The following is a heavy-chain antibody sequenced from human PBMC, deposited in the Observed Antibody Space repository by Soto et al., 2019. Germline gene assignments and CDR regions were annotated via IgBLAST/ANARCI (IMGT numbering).Heavy chain of an antibody. Sequence: EVQLVESGGGLVQPGRSLRLSCAASGFTFDDYAMHWVRQAPGKGLEWVSGISWNSGSIGYADSVKGRFTISRDNAKNSLYLQMNSLRAEDTALYYCAKDIGGIAVAGIFLGAFDFWGQGTMVTVSS. CDR3: AKDIGGIAVAGIFLGAFDF. D-gene: IGHD6-19*01. J-gene: IGHJ3*01. CDR2: ISWNSGSI. CDR1: GFTFDDYA. V-gene: IGHV3-9*01.